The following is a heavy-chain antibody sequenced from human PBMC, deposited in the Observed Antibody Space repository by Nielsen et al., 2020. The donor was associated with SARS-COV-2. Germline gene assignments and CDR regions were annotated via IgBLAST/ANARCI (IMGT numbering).Heavy chain of an antibody. CDR3: ARDKSIGTPDY. V-gene: IGHV3-9*01. J-gene: IGHJ4*02. Sequence: GGSLRLSCAASGFTFDDYAMHWVRQAPGKGLEWVSGISWNSGSIGYADSVKGRFTISRDNAKNSLYLQMNSLRAEDTAVYYCARDKSIGTPDYWGQGTLVTVSS. D-gene: IGHD3-10*01. CDR2: ISWNSGSI. CDR1: GFTFDDYA.